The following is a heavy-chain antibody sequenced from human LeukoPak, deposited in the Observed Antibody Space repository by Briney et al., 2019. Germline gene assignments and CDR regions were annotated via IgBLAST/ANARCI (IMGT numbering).Heavy chain of an antibody. D-gene: IGHD5-12*01. CDR2: ISYDGSNK. CDR1: GFTFSSYG. Sequence: GGSLRLSCAASGFTFSSYGMHWVRQASGKGLEWVAVISYDGSNKYYADSVKGRFTISRDNPKNTLNLQMNSLRAEDTAVYYCAKDVDIVATIFDYWGQGTLVTVSS. V-gene: IGHV3-30*18. J-gene: IGHJ4*02. CDR3: AKDVDIVATIFDY.